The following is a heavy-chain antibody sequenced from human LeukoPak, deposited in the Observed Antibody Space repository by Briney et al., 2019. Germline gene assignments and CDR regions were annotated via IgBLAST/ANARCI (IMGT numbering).Heavy chain of an antibody. CDR1: GFTFSSYA. CDR2: ISYDGSNK. D-gene: IGHD1-26*01. CDR3: ARVREGGVYFDY. J-gene: IGHJ4*02. Sequence: PGGSLRLSCAASGFTFSSYAMHWVRQAPGKRLEWVAVISYDGSNKYYADSVKGRFTISRDNSKNTLYLQMNSLRAEDTAVYYCARVREGGVYFDYWGQGTLVTVSS. V-gene: IGHV3-30*04.